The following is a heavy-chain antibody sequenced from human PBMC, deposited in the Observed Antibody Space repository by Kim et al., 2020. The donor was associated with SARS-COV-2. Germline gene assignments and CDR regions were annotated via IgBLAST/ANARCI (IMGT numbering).Heavy chain of an antibody. J-gene: IGHJ4*02. CDR1: GGSISSGDYY. D-gene: IGHD3-10*01. V-gene: IGHV4-30-4*01. Sequence: SETLSLTCTVSGGSISSGDYYWSWIRQPPGKGLEWIGYIYYSGSTYYNPSLKSRVTISVDTSKNQFSLKLSSVTAADTAVYYCARGFSTLGEDYYFDYWGQGTLVTVSS. CDR2: IYYSGST. CDR3: ARGFSTLGEDYYFDY.